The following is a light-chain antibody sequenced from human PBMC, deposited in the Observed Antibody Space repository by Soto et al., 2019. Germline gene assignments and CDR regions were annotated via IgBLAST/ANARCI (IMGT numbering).Light chain of an antibody. J-gene: IGKJ5*01. Sequence: EIVLTQPPGTLSLSPGERATLSCRASQSVSSSYLTWYQQKPGQAPRLLIYGASSRATGIPDRFSGSESGTDFTLTISRLEPEDFAVYYCQQYGSSPPITFGQGTRLEIK. CDR1: QSVSSSY. CDR2: GAS. V-gene: IGKV3-20*01. CDR3: QQYGSSPPIT.